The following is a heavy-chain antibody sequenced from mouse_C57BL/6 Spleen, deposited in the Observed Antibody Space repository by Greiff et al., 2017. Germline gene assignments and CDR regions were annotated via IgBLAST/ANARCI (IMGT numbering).Heavy chain of an antibody. V-gene: IGHV1-26*01. CDR2: INPNNGGT. CDR3: ASYVPWYFDV. CDR1: GYTFTDYY. J-gene: IGHJ1*03. Sequence: EVQLQQSGPELVKPGASVKISCKASGYTFTDYYMNWVKQSHGKSLEWIGDINPNNGGTSYNQKFKGKATLTVDKSSSTAYMELRSLTSEDSAVYYCASYVPWYFDVWGTGTTVTVSS.